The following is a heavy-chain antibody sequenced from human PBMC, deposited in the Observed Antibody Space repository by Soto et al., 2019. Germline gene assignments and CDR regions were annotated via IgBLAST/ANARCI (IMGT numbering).Heavy chain of an antibody. CDR3: VRDNTTYYDSLTGYGYNVMDV. Sequence: ASVKVSCKASGYTFTSYEMYWVRQAPGQGLEWMGIINPSNDNTTYAQKFQGRVTMTRDTSISTAYMELSSLRSEDMVVYSCVRDNTTYYDSLTGYGYNVMDVWGQGTTVTVSS. CDR1: GYTFTSYE. J-gene: IGHJ6*02. CDR2: INPSNDNT. V-gene: IGHV1-46*01. D-gene: IGHD3-9*01.